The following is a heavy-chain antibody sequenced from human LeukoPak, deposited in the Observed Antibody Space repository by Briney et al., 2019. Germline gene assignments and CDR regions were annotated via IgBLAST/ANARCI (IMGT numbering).Heavy chain of an antibody. D-gene: IGHD3-9*01. CDR3: ARRTYYDTLTGYNYWYFDL. CDR2: IYYTGST. CDR1: GVSISDYY. J-gene: IGHJ2*01. Sequence: SETLSLTCTVSGVSISDYYWSWVRQPPGKGLEWIGYIYYTGSTDYNPSLKSRVTMSLDTSKNQFSLNLRSVTATDTAVCYCARRTYYDTLTGYNYWYFDLWGRGTLVTVSS. V-gene: IGHV4-59*01.